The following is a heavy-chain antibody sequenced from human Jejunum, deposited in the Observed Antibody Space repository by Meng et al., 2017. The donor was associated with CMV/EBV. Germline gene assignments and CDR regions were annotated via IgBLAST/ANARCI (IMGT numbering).Heavy chain of an antibody. CDR3: ARPPRDIAVAGSFQY. Sequence: GGSISSSSYDWGWIRQPPGKGLECIGSIYYSGSTYYNTSLKSRVTISADTSKNQFSLQLSSVTAADTAVYYCARPPRDIAVAGSFQYWGQGTLVTVSS. CDR2: IYYSGST. D-gene: IGHD6-19*01. CDR1: GGSISSSSYD. J-gene: IGHJ1*01. V-gene: IGHV4-39*01.